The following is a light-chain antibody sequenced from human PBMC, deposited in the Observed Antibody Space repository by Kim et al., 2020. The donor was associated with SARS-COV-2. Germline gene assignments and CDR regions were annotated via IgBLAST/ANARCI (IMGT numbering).Light chain of an antibody. CDR1: KLGDRY. CDR3: QAWGSSPAV. V-gene: IGLV3-1*01. CDR2: QDS. Sequence: VSPGQTFSCTCSGYKLGDRYACWYKQRPGQSPVLVVYQDSKRPSGIRERFSGSNSGNTATMTISRTQAMDEADYYCQAWGSSPAVFGTGTKVTVL. J-gene: IGLJ1*01.